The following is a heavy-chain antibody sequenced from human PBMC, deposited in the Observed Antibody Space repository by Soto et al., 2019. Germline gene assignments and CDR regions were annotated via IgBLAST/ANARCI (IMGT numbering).Heavy chain of an antibody. J-gene: IGHJ2*01. V-gene: IGHV3-30*18. D-gene: IGHD3-22*01. Sequence: PGGSLRLSCAASGFTFSNYGMHWVRQAPGKGLEWVAVIPYDGSNKYYADSVKGRFTISRDNSKNTLYLQMNSLRAEDTAVYYCAKDGDYYDSSGYLVNWYFDLWGRGTLVTVSS. CDR1: GFTFSNYG. CDR2: IPYDGSNK. CDR3: AKDGDYYDSSGYLVNWYFDL.